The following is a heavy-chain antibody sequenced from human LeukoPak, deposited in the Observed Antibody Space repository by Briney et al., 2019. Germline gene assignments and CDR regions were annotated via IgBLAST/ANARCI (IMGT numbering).Heavy chain of an antibody. D-gene: IGHD1-7*01. CDR3: ARGELSFDY. CDR2: ISTSANDI. V-gene: IGHV3-21*01. CDR1: GFTFSSYR. Sequence: GGSPRLSCAASGFTFSSYRMNWVRQAPGEGLEWVSCISTSANDIYYADSVKGRFTISRDNAKNSLYLQMNSLRAEDTAVYYCARGELSFDYWGQGTLVTVSS. J-gene: IGHJ4*02.